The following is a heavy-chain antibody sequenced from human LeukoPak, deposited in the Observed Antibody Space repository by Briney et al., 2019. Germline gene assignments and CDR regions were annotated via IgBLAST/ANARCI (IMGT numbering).Heavy chain of an antibody. D-gene: IGHD3-22*01. V-gene: IGHV3-15*04. CDR1: GFTFSNAW. CDR2: IESKTDGGTT. J-gene: IGHJ3*02. CDR3: TTEITMIVVVLDAFDI. Sequence: PGGSLGLSCAASGFTFSNAWMSWVRQAPGKGLEWVGRIESKTDGGTTDYAAPVKGRFTISRDDSKNTLYLQMNSLKTEDTAVYYCTTEITMIVVVLDAFDIWGQGTMVTVSS.